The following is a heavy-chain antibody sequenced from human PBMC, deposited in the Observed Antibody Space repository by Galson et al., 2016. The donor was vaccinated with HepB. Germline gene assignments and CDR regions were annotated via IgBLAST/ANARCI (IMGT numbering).Heavy chain of an antibody. D-gene: IGHD3-22*01. J-gene: IGHJ4*02. CDR2: IYPADSDT. Sequence: QSGAEVKKSGESLKISCKYSGFTITSYWIAWVRQMPGKGPECMGVIYPADSDTRYSPSFQGQVTISVDKSISTAYLQWSSLKASDTAMYYCARLRYYDCNGYSGDYWGQATPVTVSS. V-gene: IGHV5-51*01. CDR3: ARLRYYDCNGYSGDY. CDR1: GFTITSYW.